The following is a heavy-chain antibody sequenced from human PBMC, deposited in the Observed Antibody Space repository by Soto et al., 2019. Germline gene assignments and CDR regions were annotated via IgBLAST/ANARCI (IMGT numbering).Heavy chain of an antibody. CDR3: EKSRAARSYYYYGMDV. D-gene: IGHD6-25*01. V-gene: IGHV3-23*01. CDR2: FRTGGDVGTP. Sequence: PGGSLRLSCAASGFTFSSYSMRWVRQAPGKGLEWVSGFRTGGDVGTPYYADSVKGRFTISRDNSKNTLYLQMNSLRAEDTAVYYCEKSRAARSYYYYGMDVWGKGTTVTVSS. CDR1: GFTFSSYS. J-gene: IGHJ6*04.